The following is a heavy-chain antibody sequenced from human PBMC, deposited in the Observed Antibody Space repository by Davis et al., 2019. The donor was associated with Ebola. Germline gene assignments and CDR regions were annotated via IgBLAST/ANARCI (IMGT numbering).Heavy chain of an antibody. CDR3: ARDLMYYYGSGSYSGFDY. D-gene: IGHD3-10*01. V-gene: IGHV3-33*01. Sequence: GESLKISCAASGFTFSSYGMHWVRQAPGKGLEWVAVIWYDGSNKYYADSVKGRFTISRDNSKNTLYLQMNSLRAEDTAVYYCARDLMYYYGSGSYSGFDYWGQGTLVTVSS. J-gene: IGHJ4*02. CDR2: IWYDGSNK. CDR1: GFTFSSYG.